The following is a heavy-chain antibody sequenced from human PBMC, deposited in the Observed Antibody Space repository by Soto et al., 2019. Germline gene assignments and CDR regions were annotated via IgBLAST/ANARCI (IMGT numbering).Heavy chain of an antibody. V-gene: IGHV3-23*01. D-gene: IGHD5-12*01. J-gene: IGHJ4*02. CDR3: AKGYSGYYYFVDY. CDR1: VFTFSSYV. CDR2: ISGGGGTT. Sequence: EVQLLESGGGLVQPGGSLRLSCADSVFTFSSYVMSWVRQAPGKGLEWFFSISGGGGTTYYADSVKGRFTISRHNSKNTLYLQMNRLRDADTAAYYCAKGYSGYYYFVDYWGQGALVTVSS.